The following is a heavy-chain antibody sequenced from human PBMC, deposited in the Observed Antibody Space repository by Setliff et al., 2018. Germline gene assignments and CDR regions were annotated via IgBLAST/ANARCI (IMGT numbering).Heavy chain of an antibody. V-gene: IGHV4-31*03. J-gene: IGHJ5*02. CDR1: GGSISSGGYY. D-gene: IGHD1-26*01. CDR2: IYYSGST. Sequence: TLSLTCTVSGGSISSGGYYWSWIRQHPGKGLEWIGYIYYSGSTYYNPSLKSRVTISVDTSKNQFSLKLSSVTAADMAVYYCARGFTAQPAMLSGNWFDPWGRGTLVTVSS. CDR3: ARGFTAQPAMLSGNWFDP.